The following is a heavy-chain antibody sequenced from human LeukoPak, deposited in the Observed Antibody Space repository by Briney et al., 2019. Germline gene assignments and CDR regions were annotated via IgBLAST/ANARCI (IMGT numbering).Heavy chain of an antibody. J-gene: IGHJ4*02. D-gene: IGHD1-14*01. Sequence: SETLSLTRTVSGGSINSFYWSWIRQPPGKGLEWIGYIYYSGSTNYNPSLKSRVTISVDTSKNQFSLKLSSVTAADTAAYYCARGRTYNPLWGQGTLVTVSS. CDR3: ARGRTYNPL. V-gene: IGHV4-59*01. CDR1: GGSINSFY. CDR2: IYYSGST.